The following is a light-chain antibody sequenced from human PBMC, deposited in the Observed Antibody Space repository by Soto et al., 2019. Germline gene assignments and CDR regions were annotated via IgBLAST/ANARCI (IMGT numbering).Light chain of an antibody. Sequence: QSALTQARSVSGSPGQSVTISCTGTSGNVGGYNYVSWYQQHPGKAPKVMIYDVSQRPSGVPDRFSGSKSGNTASLTISGLQAEDEADYYCCSYAGSYSYVFGPGTKVIVL. CDR2: DVS. V-gene: IGLV2-11*01. CDR1: SGNVGGYNY. CDR3: CSYAGSYSYV. J-gene: IGLJ1*01.